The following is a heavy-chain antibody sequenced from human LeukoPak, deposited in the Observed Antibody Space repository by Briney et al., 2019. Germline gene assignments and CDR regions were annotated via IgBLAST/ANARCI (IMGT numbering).Heavy chain of an antibody. D-gene: IGHD3-10*01. V-gene: IGHV4-39*01. J-gene: IGHJ5*02. CDR1: GGSISSSSHY. Sequence: PSETLSLTCTVSGGSISSSSHYWDWIRQPPGKGLEWIXXIYYSGSTYYNPSLKSRVTISVDTSKNQLSLKLSSVTAADTAVYYCARQFYYDSGSYYWFDPWGQGTLVTVSS. CDR2: IYYSGST. CDR3: ARQFYYDSGSYYWFDP.